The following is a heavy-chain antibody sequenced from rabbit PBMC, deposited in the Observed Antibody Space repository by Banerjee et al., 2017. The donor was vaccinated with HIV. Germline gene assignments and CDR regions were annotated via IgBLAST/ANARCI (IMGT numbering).Heavy chain of an antibody. J-gene: IGHJ3*01. V-gene: IGHV1S45*01. CDR3: ARWTGGLDL. CDR2: IYTGSSGYT. CDR1: GFDFSSNA. Sequence: QEQLVESGGGLVQPEGSLTLTCKASGFDFSSNAMCWVRQAPGKGLEWIACIYTGSSGYTYYASWANGRFTISKSSSTTVTLQMTSLTAADTATYFCARWTGGLDLWGQGTLVTVS.